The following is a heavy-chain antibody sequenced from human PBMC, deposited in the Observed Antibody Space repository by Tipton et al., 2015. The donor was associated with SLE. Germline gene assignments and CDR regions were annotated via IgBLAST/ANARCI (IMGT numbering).Heavy chain of an antibody. J-gene: IGHJ3*02. CDR2: IYYSGST. D-gene: IGHD3-3*01. Sequence: LRLSCTVSGGSISSYYWSWIRQPPGKGLEWIGYIYYSGSTNYNPSLKSRVTISVDTSKNQFSLKLTSVTAADTAVYYCARDSGPAYYDFWSGQEYAFDIWGQGTMVTVSS. CDR1: GGSISSYY. V-gene: IGHV4-59*01. CDR3: ARDSGPAYYDFWSGQEYAFDI.